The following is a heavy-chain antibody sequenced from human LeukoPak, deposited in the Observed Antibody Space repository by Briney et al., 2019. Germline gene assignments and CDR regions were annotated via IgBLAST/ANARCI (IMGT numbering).Heavy chain of an antibody. Sequence: GGSLRLSCAASGFTFSGYGMHWVRQAPGKGLEWVAFIRYDGSNKYYADSVKGRFTISRDNSKNTLYLQMNSLRAEDTAVYYCARGSAASIAARPFDYWGQGTLVTVSS. CDR1: GFTFSGYG. J-gene: IGHJ4*02. CDR3: ARGSAASIAARPFDY. CDR2: IRYDGSNK. V-gene: IGHV3-30*02. D-gene: IGHD6-6*01.